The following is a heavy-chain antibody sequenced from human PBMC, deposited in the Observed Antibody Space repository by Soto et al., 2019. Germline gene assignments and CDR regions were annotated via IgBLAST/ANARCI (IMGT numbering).Heavy chain of an antibody. CDR1: GFSVRTNY. CDR3: ARAGVTPHFFDY. V-gene: IGHV3-53*01. CDR2: FESGGSI. Sequence: PGGSLRLSCAASGFSVRTNYMGWVRQAPGKGLEWVSVFESGGSIYYADSVKGRFIISRDYAKNTVYLQMNSLRADDTAVYYCARAGVTPHFFDYWGQGTLVTVSS. D-gene: IGHD2-21*02. J-gene: IGHJ4*02.